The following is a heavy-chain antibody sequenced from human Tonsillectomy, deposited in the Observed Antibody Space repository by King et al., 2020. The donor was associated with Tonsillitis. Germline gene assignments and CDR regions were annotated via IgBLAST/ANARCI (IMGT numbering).Heavy chain of an antibody. D-gene: IGHD4-23*01. J-gene: IGHJ2*01. CDR2: ISWNSGSI. CDR1: GFTFDDYA. Sequence: LVESGGGLVQPGRSLRLSCAASGFTFDDYAMHWVRQAPGKGLEWVSGISWNSGSIGYADSVKGRFTISRDNAKTSLYLQRNSLRAEDTALYYCAKDNYGGNSGFWYFELWGRGTLVTVSS. CDR3: AKDNYGGNSGFWYFEL. V-gene: IGHV3-9*01.